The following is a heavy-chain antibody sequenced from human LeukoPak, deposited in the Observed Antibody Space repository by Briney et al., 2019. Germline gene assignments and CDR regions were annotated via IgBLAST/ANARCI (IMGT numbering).Heavy chain of an antibody. CDR1: GYTFTRYD. CDR3: ARGRGTYDSSGFYPYYFDY. V-gene: IGHV1-8*01. Sequence: ASVKVSCKASGYTFTRYDFNWVRQASGQGLEWMGWMNPNSGNTAYAPKFQGRVTMTRDTSIGTAYMVLSSLRSEDTAVYYCARGRGTYDSSGFYPYYFDYWGQGSLVTVSS. CDR2: MNPNSGNT. J-gene: IGHJ4*02. D-gene: IGHD3-22*01.